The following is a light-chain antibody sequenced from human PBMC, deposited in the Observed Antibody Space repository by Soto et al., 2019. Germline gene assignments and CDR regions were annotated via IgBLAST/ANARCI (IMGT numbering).Light chain of an antibody. Sequence: EIVMTQSPATLSVSPGERVTLSCRASQSVRDNLAWYQQKPGQAPRLLIYGTSTRATGIPARFSGSESGTEFNLNISSLQSDDFVVYYCQQYNNWPLTFGPGTKVDLK. CDR2: GTS. CDR3: QQYNNWPLT. V-gene: IGKV3-15*01. J-gene: IGKJ3*01. CDR1: QSVRDN.